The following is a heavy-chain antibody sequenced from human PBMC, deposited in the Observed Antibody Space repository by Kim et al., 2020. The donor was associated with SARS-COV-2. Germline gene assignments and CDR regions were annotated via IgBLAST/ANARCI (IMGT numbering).Heavy chain of an antibody. J-gene: IGHJ4*02. Sequence: SETLSLTCTVSGGSINSGDVYWSWIRQSPGKGLEWIGYIDYSGNTYYNPSLNSRVTILLDTSKNQFSLNLNSVTAADTAVYYCGRDETWDSSTGQVHWGQGTLVTVSS. CDR3: GRDETWDSSTGQVH. CDR1: GGSINSGDVY. V-gene: IGHV4-30-4*01. CDR2: IDYSGNT. D-gene: IGHD1-26*01.